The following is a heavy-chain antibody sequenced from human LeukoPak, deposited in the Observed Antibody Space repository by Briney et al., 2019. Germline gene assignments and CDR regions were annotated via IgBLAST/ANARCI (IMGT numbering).Heavy chain of an antibody. Sequence: ASVKVSCKASGYILTNYGISWVRQAPGQGLEWMGWISGYNGDTKYTQKLQGRVTMTTDTSTSTAYMELRSLRSDDTAVYYCARDSSSWFYYYYGMDVWGQGTTVTVSS. CDR3: ARDSSSWFYYYYGMDV. V-gene: IGHV1-18*01. J-gene: IGHJ6*02. CDR1: GYILTNYG. CDR2: ISGYNGDT. D-gene: IGHD6-13*01.